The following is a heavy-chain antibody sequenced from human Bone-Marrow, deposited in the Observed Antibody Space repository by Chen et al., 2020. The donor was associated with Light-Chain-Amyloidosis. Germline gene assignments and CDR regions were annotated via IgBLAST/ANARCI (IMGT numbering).Heavy chain of an antibody. V-gene: IGHV1-2*02. CDR3: ALGARDLGIVVVPAGFDP. Sequence: ASGYTFTGYYMHWVRQAPGQGLEWMGWINPNSGGTNYAQKFQGRVTMTRDTSIXTAYMELXXXXXXXXXXXXXALGARDLGIVVVPAGFDPWGQGTLVTVSS. D-gene: IGHD2-2*01. CDR2: INPNSGGT. CDR1: GYTFTGYY. J-gene: IGHJ5*02.